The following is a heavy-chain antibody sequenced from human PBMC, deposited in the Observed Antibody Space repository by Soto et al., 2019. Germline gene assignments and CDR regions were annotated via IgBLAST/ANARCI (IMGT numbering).Heavy chain of an antibody. CDR2: IYYSGST. J-gene: IGHJ4*02. D-gene: IGHD6-13*01. Sequence: QVQLQESGPGLVKPSQTLSLTCTVSGGSISSGDYYWSWIRQPPGKGLEWIGYIYYSGSTYYNPSLKSRVTISLDTSKNQFSLKLSSVTAADTAVYYCASWGSSSWYEKSYWGQGTLVTVSS. CDR3: ASWGSSSWYEKSY. CDR1: GGSISSGDYY. V-gene: IGHV4-30-4*01.